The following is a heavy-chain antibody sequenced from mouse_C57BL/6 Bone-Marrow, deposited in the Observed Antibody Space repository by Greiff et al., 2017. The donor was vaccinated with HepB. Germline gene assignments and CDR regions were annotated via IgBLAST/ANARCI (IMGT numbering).Heavy chain of an antibody. CDR2: IYPGSGNT. J-gene: IGHJ3*01. CDR3: ARGEGFAY. Sequence: VQVVESGPELVKPGASVKISCKASGYSFTSYYIHWVKQRPGQGLEWIGWIYPGSGNTKYNEKFKGKATLTADTSSSTAYMQLSSLTSEDSAVYYCARGEGFAYWGQGTLVTVSA. CDR1: GYSFTSYY. V-gene: IGHV1-66*01.